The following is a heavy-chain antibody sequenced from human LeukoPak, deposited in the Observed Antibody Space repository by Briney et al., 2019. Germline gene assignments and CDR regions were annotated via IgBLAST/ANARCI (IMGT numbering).Heavy chain of an antibody. CDR2: IHYSGST. D-gene: IGHD2-2*01. CDR3: ARRRTTGLAGYMDV. CDR1: GGSISTYY. Sequence: PSEPLSLTCTVSGGSISTYYWSWIRQPPGTGLEWIGYIHYSGSTNYNPSLKSRVTISVGTSKNQFSLKLSSVTAADTAVYYCARRRTTGLAGYMDVWGIGTTVTVSS. J-gene: IGHJ6*03. V-gene: IGHV4-59*08.